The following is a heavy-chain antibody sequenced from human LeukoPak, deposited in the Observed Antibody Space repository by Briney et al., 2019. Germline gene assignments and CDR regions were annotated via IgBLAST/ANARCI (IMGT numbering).Heavy chain of an antibody. D-gene: IGHD3-10*01. CDR2: INPSGGST. J-gene: IGHJ3*02. CDR3: ARGAVLLWFGELSDDAFDI. V-gene: IGHV1-46*01. Sequence: GASVKVSCKASGYTFTSYYMHWVRQAPGQGLEWMGIINPSGGSTSYAQKSQGRVTMTRDTSTSTVYMELSSLRSEDTAVYYCARGAVLLWFGELSDDAFDIWGQGTMVTVSS. CDR1: GYTFTSYY.